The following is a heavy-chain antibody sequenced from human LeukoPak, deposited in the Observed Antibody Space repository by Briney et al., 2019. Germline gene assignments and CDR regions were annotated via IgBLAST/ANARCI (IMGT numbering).Heavy chain of an antibody. V-gene: IGHV4-34*01. J-gene: IGHJ4*02. CDR2: INHIGNT. CDR3: APRGGIAAAGTGLGD. D-gene: IGHD6-13*01. CDR1: GGSFSGYY. Sequence: PSETLSLTCAVYGGSFSGYYWSWIRQPPGKGREWIGEINHIGNTNYNPSLKSRVTISVDTSKNQFSLKLSSVTAADTAVYYCAPRGGIAAAGTGLGDWGQGTLVTVSS.